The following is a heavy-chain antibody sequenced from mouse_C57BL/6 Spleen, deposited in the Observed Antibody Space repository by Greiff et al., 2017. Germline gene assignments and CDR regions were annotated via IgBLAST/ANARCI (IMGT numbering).Heavy chain of an antibody. D-gene: IGHD1-1*01. J-gene: IGHJ2*01. V-gene: IGHV5-17*01. Sequence: EVMLVESGGGLVKPGGSLKLSCAASGFTFSDSGMHWVRQAPEKGLEWVAYISSGSSTIYYADTVKGRFTITRDNAKNTLFLQMTSLRSEDTAMYYCARRKGYGSSYFDYWGQGTTLTVSS. CDR1: GFTFSDSG. CDR2: ISSGSSTI. CDR3: ARRKGYGSSYFDY.